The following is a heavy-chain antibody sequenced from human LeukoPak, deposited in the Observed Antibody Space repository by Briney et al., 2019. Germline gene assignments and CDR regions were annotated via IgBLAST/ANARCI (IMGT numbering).Heavy chain of an antibody. J-gene: IGHJ4*02. D-gene: IGHD3-22*01. V-gene: IGHV3-11*04. CDR2: ISSSGTTI. Sequence: GGSLRLSCAASGFTFSDYYMSWIRQAPGKGLEWVSYISSSGTTIYYADSVKGRFTISRDNAKNSLYLQMNSLRAEDTAVYYCAREAYYYDSSGYHPPFDYWGQGTLVTVSS. CDR1: GFTFSDYY. CDR3: AREAYYYDSSGYHPPFDY.